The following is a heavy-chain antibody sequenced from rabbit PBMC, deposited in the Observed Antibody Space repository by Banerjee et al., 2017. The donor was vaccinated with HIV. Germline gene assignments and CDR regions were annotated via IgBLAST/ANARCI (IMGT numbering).Heavy chain of an antibody. D-gene: IGHD6-1*01. J-gene: IGHJ4*01. V-gene: IGHV1S45*01. Sequence: QEQLEESGGDLVKPEGSLTLTCTASGFTLSSYWICWVRQAPGKGLEWIAYIYNGDGSTYYASWAKGRFTISKTSSTTVTLQMTSLTAADTATYFCARGTYGYAGYAPNLWGQGTLVTVS. CDR3: ARGTYGYAGYAPNL. CDR1: GFTLSSYW. CDR2: IYNGDGST.